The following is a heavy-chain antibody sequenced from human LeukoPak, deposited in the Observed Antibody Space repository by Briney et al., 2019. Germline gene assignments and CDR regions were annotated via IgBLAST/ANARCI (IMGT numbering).Heavy chain of an antibody. J-gene: IGHJ4*02. Sequence: SETLSLTCTVSGGSISSYYWSWIRQPPGKGLEWIGYIYYSGSTNYNPSLKSRVTISVDTSKNQFSLKLSSVTAADTAVYYCARAPGYSSGWSYYFDYWGQGTLVTVSS. CDR3: ARAPGYSSGWSYYFDY. D-gene: IGHD6-19*01. CDR2: IYYSGST. CDR1: GGSISSYY. V-gene: IGHV4-59*01.